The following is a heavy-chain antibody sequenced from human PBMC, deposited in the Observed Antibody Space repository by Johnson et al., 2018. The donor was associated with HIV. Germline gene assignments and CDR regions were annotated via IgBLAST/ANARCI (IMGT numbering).Heavy chain of an antibody. Sequence: VQLVESGGGLVQPGRSLRLSCAASGFTFDDYAMHWVRQAPGKGLEWVSGISWNSGSIGYADSVKGRFTISRDNARNSLYLQMNSLRAEDTAVYYCAREGPAAYIWAFDIWGQGTMVTVSS. J-gene: IGHJ3*02. D-gene: IGHD2-2*01. CDR2: ISWNSGSI. CDR3: AREGPAAYIWAFDI. CDR1: GFTFDDYA. V-gene: IGHV3-9*01.